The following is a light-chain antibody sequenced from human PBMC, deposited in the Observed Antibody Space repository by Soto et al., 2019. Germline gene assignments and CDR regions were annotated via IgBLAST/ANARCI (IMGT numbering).Light chain of an antibody. CDR1: QSISNW. J-gene: IGKJ1*01. V-gene: IGKV1-5*01. Sequence: DIKLNQSPYTLSASVGDRVSLTCMASQSISNWLAWYQQKPGKAPKLLIYDASSLESGVPSRFSGSGSGTEFTLTISSLQPEDFATYYCQHYNIFSRTFGQGTKVDIK. CDR3: QHYNIFSRT. CDR2: DAS.